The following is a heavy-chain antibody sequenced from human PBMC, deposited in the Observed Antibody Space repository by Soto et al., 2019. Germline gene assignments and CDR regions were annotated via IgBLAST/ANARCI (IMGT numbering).Heavy chain of an antibody. CDR2: IIPVYGTA. Sequence: QVQLVQSGAEVRKPGSSVKVSCEASGGSFSGHGITWVRQAPGQGLEWMGGIIPVYGTAVYAQRFQGRVTIAAAESTNTGYMELRGLRSDDTAVYYCARESASGSYYMGKDDWGQGTLVTVSS. CDR1: GGSFSGHG. V-gene: IGHV1-69*01. D-gene: IGHD1-26*01. CDR3: ARESASGSYYMGKDD. J-gene: IGHJ4*02.